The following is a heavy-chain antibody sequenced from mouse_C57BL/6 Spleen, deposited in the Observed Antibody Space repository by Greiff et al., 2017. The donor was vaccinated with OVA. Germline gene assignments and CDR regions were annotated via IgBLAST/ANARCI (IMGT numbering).Heavy chain of an antibody. CDR2: IYPGDGDT. J-gene: IGHJ2*01. CDR1: GYAFSSYW. D-gene: IGHD1-1*01. Sequence: QVQLKESGAELVKPGASVKISCKASGYAFSSYWMNWVKQRPGKGLEWIGQIYPGDGDTNYNGKFKGKATLTADKSSSTAYMQLSSLTSEDSAVYFCARGGGSSHFDYWGQGTTLTVSS. CDR3: ARGGGSSHFDY. V-gene: IGHV1-80*01.